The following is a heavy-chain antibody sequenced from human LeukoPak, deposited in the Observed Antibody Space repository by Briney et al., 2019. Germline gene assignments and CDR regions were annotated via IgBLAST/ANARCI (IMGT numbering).Heavy chain of an antibody. V-gene: IGHV4-59*01. CDR1: GGSISSYY. CDR2: IYYSGST. CDR3: ARRALYGGVDI. J-gene: IGHJ3*02. Sequence: PSETLSLTCTVSGGSISSYYWSWIRQPPGKGLEWIGYIYYSGSTNYNPSLKSRVTISVDTSKNQFSLKLSSVTAADTAVYYCARRALYGGVDIWGQGTMDTVSS. D-gene: IGHD4-23*01.